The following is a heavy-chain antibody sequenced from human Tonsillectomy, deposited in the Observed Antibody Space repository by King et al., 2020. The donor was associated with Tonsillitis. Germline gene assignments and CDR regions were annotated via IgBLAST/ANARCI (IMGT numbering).Heavy chain of an antibody. J-gene: IGHJ5*02. CDR2: INHSGST. D-gene: IGHD6-13*01. Sequence: VQLQQWGAGLLKPSEALSLTCAVYGGSFSGYYWSWIRQPPGKGLEWIGEINHSGSTNYNPSLKSRVTVSVDTSKNLFSLKLSSVTAADTAVYYCASDSSSWYGWFDPWGQGTLVTVSS. V-gene: IGHV4-34*01. CDR3: ASDSSSWYGWFDP. CDR1: GGSFSGYY.